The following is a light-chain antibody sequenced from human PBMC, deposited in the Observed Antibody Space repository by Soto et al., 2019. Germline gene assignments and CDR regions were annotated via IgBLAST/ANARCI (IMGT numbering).Light chain of an antibody. J-gene: IGKJ1*01. CDR2: AAS. CDR3: QQSYSLPRT. Sequence: DIQMTQSPSSLSASVGDRVTITCRASQRIRSSLNWYQQKPGKAPKVLIYAASSLQSGVPSRFSGSGSGTDFTLTISSLQPEDFATYYCQQSYSLPRTFGQGTKVDIK. CDR1: QRIRSS. V-gene: IGKV1-39*01.